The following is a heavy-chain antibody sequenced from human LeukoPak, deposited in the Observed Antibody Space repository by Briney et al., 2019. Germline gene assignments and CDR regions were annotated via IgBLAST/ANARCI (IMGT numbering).Heavy chain of an antibody. CDR2: IYYRGST. V-gene: IGHV4-39*07. Sequence: PSETVSLTCTVSGGSISSSSYYWGWIRQPPGKGLEWIGTIYYRGSTYYNPSLKSRVTISVDTSKNQFSLKLSSVTAADTAVYYCARGLYDILTGYYMSFDYWGQGTLVTVSS. J-gene: IGHJ4*02. CDR1: GGSISSSSYY. CDR3: ARGLYDILTGYYMSFDY. D-gene: IGHD3-9*01.